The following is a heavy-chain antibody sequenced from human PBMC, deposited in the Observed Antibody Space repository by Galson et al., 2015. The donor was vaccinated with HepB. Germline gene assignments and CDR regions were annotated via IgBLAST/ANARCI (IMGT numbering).Heavy chain of an antibody. Sequence: SLRLSCAASGFTFSSYGMHWVRQAPGKGLEWVALIWYDGSNKYYADSVKGRFTISRDNSKNTLYLQMNSLRVEDTAVYYCARGPLLYDTLTAYTGYWGQGTLVTVSS. CDR3: ARGPLLYDTLTAYTGY. V-gene: IGHV3-33*01. CDR2: IWYDGSNK. J-gene: IGHJ4*02. CDR1: GFTFSSYG. D-gene: IGHD3-9*01.